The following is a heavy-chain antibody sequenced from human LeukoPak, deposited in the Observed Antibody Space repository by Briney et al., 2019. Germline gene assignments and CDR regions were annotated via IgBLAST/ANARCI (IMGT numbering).Heavy chain of an antibody. D-gene: IGHD3-9*01. V-gene: IGHV4-39*01. CDR1: GGSFSSGSYY. Sequence: SQTLSLTCTVSGGSFSSGSYYWSWLRQPAGKGLEWVGSIYYSGSTYYNPSLKSRVTISVDMSKNQFSLKLSSVTAADTAVYYCVRQAPYDILTGYYLKGYFDLWGRGTLVTVSS. CDR3: VRQAPYDILTGYYLKGYFDL. CDR2: IYYSGST. J-gene: IGHJ2*01.